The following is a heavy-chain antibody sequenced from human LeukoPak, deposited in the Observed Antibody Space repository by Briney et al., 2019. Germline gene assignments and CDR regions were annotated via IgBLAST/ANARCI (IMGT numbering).Heavy chain of an antibody. J-gene: IGHJ4*02. CDR2: ISYDGSNK. V-gene: IGHV3-30*04. Sequence: GGSLRLSCAASGFTFSSYAMHWVRQAPGKGLEWVAVISYDGSNKYYADSVKGRFTISRDNSKNTLYLQMNSLRAEDTAVYYCTRGPPMVRGVKFDYWGQGTLVTVSS. CDR1: GFTFSSYA. CDR3: TRGPPMVRGVKFDY. D-gene: IGHD3-10*01.